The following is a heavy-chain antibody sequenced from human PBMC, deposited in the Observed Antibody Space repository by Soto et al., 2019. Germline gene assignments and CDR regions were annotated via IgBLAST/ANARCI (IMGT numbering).Heavy chain of an antibody. D-gene: IGHD5-18*01. CDR3: AREPYSGTAMVSYYYGMDV. CDR2: INPNSGGT. J-gene: IGHJ6*02. Sequence: ASVKVSCKASGYTFTGYYMHWVRRAPGQGLEWMGWINPNSGGTNYAQKFQGWVTMTRDTSISTAYMELSRLRSDDTAVYYCAREPYSGTAMVSYYYGMDVWGQGTTVTVSS. V-gene: IGHV1-2*04. CDR1: GYTFTGYY.